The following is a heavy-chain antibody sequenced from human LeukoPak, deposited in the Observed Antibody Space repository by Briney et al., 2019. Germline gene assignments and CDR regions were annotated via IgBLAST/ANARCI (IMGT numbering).Heavy chain of an antibody. D-gene: IGHD2-2*01. J-gene: IGHJ6*04. CDR3: VRVDSQLDPINCSSTSCYDYYYYYGMDV. CDR2: IWYDGSNK. CDR1: GFTFSSYG. Sequence: GGSLRLSCAASGFTFSSYGMHWVRQAPGKGLEWVAVIWYDGSNKYYADSVKGRFAISRDNSKNTLYLQMNSLRAEDTAVYYCVRVDSQLDPINCSSTSCYDYYYYYGMDVWGKGTTVTVSS. V-gene: IGHV3-33*01.